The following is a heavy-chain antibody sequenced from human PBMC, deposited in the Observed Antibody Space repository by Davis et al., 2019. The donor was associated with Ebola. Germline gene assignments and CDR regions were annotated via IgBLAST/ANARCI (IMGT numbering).Heavy chain of an antibody. CDR1: GITLSSYS. CDR3: AKPIGGYDSSGYSDF. Sequence: GESLKISCAASGITLSSYSMNWVRQAPGKGLEWVSYISGYSSTISYADSVKGRFTISRDNAKNTLSLQMNSLRAEDTAVYYCAKPIGGYDSSGYSDFWGQGTLVTVSS. J-gene: IGHJ4*02. D-gene: IGHD3-22*01. CDR2: ISGYSSTI. V-gene: IGHV3-48*04.